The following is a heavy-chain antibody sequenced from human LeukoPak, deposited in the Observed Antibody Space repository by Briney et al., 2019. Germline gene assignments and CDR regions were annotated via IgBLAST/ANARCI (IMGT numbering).Heavy chain of an antibody. Sequence: GGSLKISCETSGFTFSASWIGWVRQVPGAGVEGVGAIYPEDSDTSYSPSFQGQVRSSADRSTKTAYVHWATEKASDTVAYLCARQEGASGTINLFDPWGKGTLVTVFS. V-gene: IGHV5-51*01. D-gene: IGHD3-10*01. CDR2: IYPEDSDT. J-gene: IGHJ5*02. CDR1: GFTFSASW. CDR3: ARQEGASGTINLFDP.